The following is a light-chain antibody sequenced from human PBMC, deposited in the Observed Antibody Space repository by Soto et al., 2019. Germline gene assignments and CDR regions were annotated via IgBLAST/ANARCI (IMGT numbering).Light chain of an antibody. V-gene: IGKV1-33*01. CDR3: QQYDLVPRT. CDR2: DAS. CDR1: QDIRKI. J-gene: IGKJ1*01. Sequence: QXTQSPSSLSASEGDRVTITCQASQDIRKILNWYQQKPGKAPKLLIYDASNLKTGVPSRFSGSGSGTDFTFTISSLQPEDIATYYCQQYDLVPRTFGQGTKVEIK.